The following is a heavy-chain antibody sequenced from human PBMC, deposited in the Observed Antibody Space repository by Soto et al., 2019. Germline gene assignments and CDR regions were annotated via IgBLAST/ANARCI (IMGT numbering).Heavy chain of an antibody. CDR2: INAGGTT. CDR3: ARENYYYGMDV. CDR1: GFTVGLNF. Sequence: EVQLVESGGGLVQPGGSLRLSCAASGFTVGLNFMTWVRQAPGKGLEWVSVINAGGTTYYADSVKGRFSISRDDSKNTLYLQMNRLRADDTAVYYCARENYYYGMDVWGQGTTVTVSS. V-gene: IGHV3-66*01. J-gene: IGHJ6*02.